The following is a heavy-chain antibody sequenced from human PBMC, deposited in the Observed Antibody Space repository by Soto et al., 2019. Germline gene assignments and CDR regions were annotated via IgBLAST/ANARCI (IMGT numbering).Heavy chain of an antibody. CDR2: ISSSSVTI. CDR1: GFTFSSYS. D-gene: IGHD6-19*01. CDR3: TKDIMEWSVAGTGAFDF. V-gene: IGHV3-21*04. J-gene: IGHJ3*01. Sequence: PGGSLRLSCAASGFTFSSYSMNWVRQAPGEGLEWVSSISSSSVTIGYADSVKGRFTISRDNAKNSLYLQMNSLRAEDTALYYCTKDIMEWSVAGTGAFDFWGPGTMVTVSS.